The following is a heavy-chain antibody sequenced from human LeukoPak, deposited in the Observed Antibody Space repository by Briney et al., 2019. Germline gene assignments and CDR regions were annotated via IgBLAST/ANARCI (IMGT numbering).Heavy chain of an antibody. CDR2: IYHSGKT. V-gene: IGHV4-38-2*02. D-gene: IGHD6-19*01. Sequence: PSETLSLTCTVSGYSISSGYYWGWIRQPPGKGLEWIGSIYHSGKTYYNPSLKSRVTISLDTSKNQFSLNLSSVTAADTAVYFCARDRIAVSDPPNWFDPWGQGTLVTVSS. CDR3: ARDRIAVSDPPNWFDP. J-gene: IGHJ5*02. CDR1: GYSISSGYY.